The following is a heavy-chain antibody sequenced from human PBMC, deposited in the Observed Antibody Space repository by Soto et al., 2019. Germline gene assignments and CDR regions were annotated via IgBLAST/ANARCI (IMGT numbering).Heavy chain of an antibody. CDR3: ARAIIVVVPAANYGMDV. V-gene: IGHV4-34*01. CDR2: INHSGST. CDR1: GGSFSGYC. J-gene: IGHJ6*02. Sequence: PSETLSLTCAVYGGSFSGYCWSWIRQPPGKGLEWIGEINHSGSTNYNPSLKSRVTISVDTSKNQFSLKLSSVTAADTAVYYCARAIIVVVPAANYGMDVWGQGTTVTVSS. D-gene: IGHD2-2*01.